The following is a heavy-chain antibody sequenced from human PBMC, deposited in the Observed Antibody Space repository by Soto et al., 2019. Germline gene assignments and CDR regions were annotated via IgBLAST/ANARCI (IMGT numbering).Heavy chain of an antibody. CDR2: IYHSGST. CDR3: ARSFPMIVVVTYFDY. Sequence: PSETLSLTCAVSGYSISSGYYWGWIRQPPGKGLEWIGSIYHSGSTYYNPSLKSRVTISVDTSKNQFSLKLSSVTAADTAVYYCARSFPMIVVVTYFDYWGQGTLVTVSS. V-gene: IGHV4-38-2*01. CDR1: GYSISSGYY. J-gene: IGHJ4*02. D-gene: IGHD3-22*01.